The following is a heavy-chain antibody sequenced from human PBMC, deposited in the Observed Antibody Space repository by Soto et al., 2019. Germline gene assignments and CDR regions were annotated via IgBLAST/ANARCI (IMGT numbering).Heavy chain of an antibody. CDR1: GYTLTELS. Sequence: ASVKVSCKVSGYTLTELSMHWVRQAHGKGLEWMGGFDPEDGETIYAQKFQGRVTMTEDTSTDTAYMELSSLRSEDTAVYYCATVTRWVAAAGPIFDYWGQGTLVTVSS. J-gene: IGHJ4*02. CDR3: ATVTRWVAAAGPIFDY. V-gene: IGHV1-24*01. CDR2: FDPEDGET. D-gene: IGHD6-13*01.